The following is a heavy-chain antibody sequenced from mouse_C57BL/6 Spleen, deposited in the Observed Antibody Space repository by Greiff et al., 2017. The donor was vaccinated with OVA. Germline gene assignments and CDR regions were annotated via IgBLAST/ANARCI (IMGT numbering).Heavy chain of an antibody. CDR3: ARDSSGSFAY. CDR1: GYSITSGYY. D-gene: IGHD3-2*02. J-gene: IGHJ3*01. V-gene: IGHV3-6*01. CDR2: ISYDGSN. Sequence: EVQLQQSGPGLVKPSRSLSLTCSVTGYSITSGYYWNWIRQFPGNKLEWMGYISYDGSNNYNPSLKNRISITRDTSKNQFFLKLNSVTTEDTATYYCARDSSGSFAYWGQGTLVTVSA.